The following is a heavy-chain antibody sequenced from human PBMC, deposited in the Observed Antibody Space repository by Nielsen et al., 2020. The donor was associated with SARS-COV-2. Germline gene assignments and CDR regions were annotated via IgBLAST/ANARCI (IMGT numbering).Heavy chain of an antibody. D-gene: IGHD1-26*01. CDR2: IYYSGST. CDR3: ARSAAGATIPDY. CDR1: GGSISSGGYY. V-gene: IGHV4-30-4*01. Sequence: SETLSLTCTVSGGSISSGGYYWSWIRQPPGKGLEWIGYIYYSGSTYYNPSLKSRVTISVDTSKNQFSLKLSSVTAADTAVYYCARSAAGATIPDYWGQGTLVTVSS. J-gene: IGHJ4*02.